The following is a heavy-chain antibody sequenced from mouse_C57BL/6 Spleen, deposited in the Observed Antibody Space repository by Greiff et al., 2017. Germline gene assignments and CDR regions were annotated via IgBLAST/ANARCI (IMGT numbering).Heavy chain of an antibody. CDR3: AREETGTDAMDY. V-gene: IGHV1-76*01. Sequence: VQLQESGAELVRPGASVKLSCKASGYTFTDYYINWVKQRPGQGLEWIARIYPGSGNTYYNEKFKGKATLTAEKSSSTAYMQLSSLTSEDSAVYFCAREETGTDAMDYWGQGTSVTVSS. CDR2: IYPGSGNT. J-gene: IGHJ4*01. CDR1: GYTFTDYY. D-gene: IGHD4-1*01.